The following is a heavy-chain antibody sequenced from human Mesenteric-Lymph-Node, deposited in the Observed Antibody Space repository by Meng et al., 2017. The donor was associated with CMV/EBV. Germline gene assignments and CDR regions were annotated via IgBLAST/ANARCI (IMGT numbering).Heavy chain of an antibody. CDR1: GFTFSYYW. CDR2: INQDASEK. Sequence: ETLSLTCAASGFTFSYYWINWVRQAPGKGLEWVANINQDASEKYYVDSVKGRFTISRDNAKNSLYLQMNNLRAEDTAVYYCASSYIWGQGTTVTVSS. V-gene: IGHV3-7*01. J-gene: IGHJ6*02. CDR3: ASSYI. D-gene: IGHD4-11*01.